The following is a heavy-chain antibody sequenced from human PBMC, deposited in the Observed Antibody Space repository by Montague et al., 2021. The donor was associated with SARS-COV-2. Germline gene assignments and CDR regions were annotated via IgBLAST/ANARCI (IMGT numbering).Heavy chain of an antibody. D-gene: IGHD5-24*01. V-gene: IGHV4-59*01. CDR1: GGSISGYY. J-gene: IGHJ3*02. CDR3: ARAGDGYNPAFDI. CDR2: IYYSGSS. Sequence: SEILPLTCTVSGGSISGYYWSWIRQPPGKGLEWIGYIYYSGSSNNSPSLKSRVTISVDTSKNQSSLKVGSVTAADTAVYYCARAGDGYNPAFDIWGQGTMVTVSS.